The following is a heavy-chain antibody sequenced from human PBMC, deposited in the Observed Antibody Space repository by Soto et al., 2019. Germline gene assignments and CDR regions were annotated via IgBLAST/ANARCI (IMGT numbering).Heavy chain of an antibody. D-gene: IGHD5-18*01. CDR3: AKDPDTAMVINGMDF. CDR2: IYYSGST. V-gene: IGHV4-59*01. CDR1: GGSISSYC. J-gene: IGHJ6*02. Sequence: SETLSLTCTVSGGSISSYCWSWIRQPPGKGLEWIGYIYYSGSTNYNPSLKSRVTISVDTSKNQFSLKLSSVTAADTAVYYCAKDPDTAMVINGMDFWGQGTTVTVSS.